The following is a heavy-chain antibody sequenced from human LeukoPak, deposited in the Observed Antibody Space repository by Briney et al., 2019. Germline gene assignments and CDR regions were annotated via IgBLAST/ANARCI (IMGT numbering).Heavy chain of an antibody. CDR1: GGTFSSYA. V-gene: IGHV1-69*04. J-gene: IGHJ4*02. Sequence: SVKVSCKASGGTFSSYAISWVRQAPGQGLEWMGRIIPIFVIANYAQKFQGRVTITADKSTSTAYMELSSLRSEDTAVYYCATTTPDSSGYYYFDYWGQGTLVTVSS. CDR3: ATTTPDSSGYYYFDY. CDR2: IIPIFVIA. D-gene: IGHD3-22*01.